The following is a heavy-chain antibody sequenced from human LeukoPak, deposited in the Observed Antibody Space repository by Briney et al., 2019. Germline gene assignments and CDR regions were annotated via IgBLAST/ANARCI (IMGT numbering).Heavy chain of an antibody. J-gene: IGHJ6*02. CDR2: IYTSGST. CDR1: GGSISSYY. CDR3: ARYSSSSHYYYYGMDV. V-gene: IGHV4-4*07. D-gene: IGHD6-6*01. Sequence: SETLSLTSTVSGGSISSYYWSWIRQPAGKGLEWIGRIYTSGSTNYNPSLKSRVTMSVDTSKNQFSLKLSSVTAADTAVYYCARYSSSSHYYYYGMDVWGQGTTVTVSS.